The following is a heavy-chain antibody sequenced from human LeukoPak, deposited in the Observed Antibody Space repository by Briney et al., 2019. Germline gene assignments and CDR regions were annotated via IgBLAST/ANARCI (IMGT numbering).Heavy chain of an antibody. Sequence: SQTLSLTCAVSGGSISSGGYSWSWIRQPPGKGLEWIGYIYYSGSTNYNPSLKSRVTISVDTSKNQFSLKLSSVTAADTAVYYCARRLYESGSPHDAFDIWGQGTMVNVSS. CDR1: GGSISSGGYS. D-gene: IGHD1-26*01. J-gene: IGHJ3*02. CDR3: ARRLYESGSPHDAFDI. V-gene: IGHV4-30-4*07. CDR2: IYYSGST.